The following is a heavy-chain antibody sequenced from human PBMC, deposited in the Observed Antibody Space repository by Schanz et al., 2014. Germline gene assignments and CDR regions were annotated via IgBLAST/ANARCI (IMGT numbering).Heavy chain of an antibody. Sequence: QVQLVQSGAEAKKPGASVKVSCRASGYPFTSDDITWVRQAPGQGLEWMGWMNPNSGDTGYPRKFEDRVTITRNTSVSTAYMELNSLTSEDTAVYYCARVAMEFERGKSYYYYMDVWGRGTTVTVSS. CDR2: MNPNSGDT. V-gene: IGHV1-8*01. CDR3: ARVAMEFERGKSYYYYMDV. D-gene: IGHD3-10*01. CDR1: GYPFTSDD. J-gene: IGHJ6*03.